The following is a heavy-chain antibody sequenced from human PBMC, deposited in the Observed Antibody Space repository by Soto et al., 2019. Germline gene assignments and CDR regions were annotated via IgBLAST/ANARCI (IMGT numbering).Heavy chain of an antibody. CDR1: GGSISSSSYY. J-gene: IGHJ3*02. CDR2: IYYSGST. D-gene: IGHD2-15*01. CDR3: ARQHIVVVVAATPAFDI. V-gene: IGHV4-39*01. Sequence: SETLSLTCTVSGGSISSSSYYWGWIRQPPGKGLEWIGSIYYSGSTYYNPSLKSRVTISVDTSKNQFSLKLSSVTAADTAVYYCARQHIVVVVAATPAFDIWGQGTMVTVSS.